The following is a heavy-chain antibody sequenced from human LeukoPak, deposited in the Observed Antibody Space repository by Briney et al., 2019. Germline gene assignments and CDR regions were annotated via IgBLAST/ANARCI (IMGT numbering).Heavy chain of an antibody. CDR1: GGTFSSYA. J-gene: IGHJ4*02. CDR3: ARKKAYCGGDCYAY. CDR2: IIPIFGTA. Sequence: SVKVSCKASGGTFSSYAISWVRQAPGQGLEWMGGIIPIFGTANYAQKFQGRVTITADESTSTAYMELSSLRSEDTAVYYCARKKAYCGGDCYAYWGQGTLVTVSS. V-gene: IGHV1-69*13. D-gene: IGHD2-21*01.